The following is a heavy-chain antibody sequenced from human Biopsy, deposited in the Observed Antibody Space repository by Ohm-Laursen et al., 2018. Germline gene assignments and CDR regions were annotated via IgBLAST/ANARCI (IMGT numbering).Heavy chain of an antibody. D-gene: IGHD3-10*01. CDR2: MNPDSGNT. V-gene: IGHV1-8*01. CDR1: GYTFTSYE. J-gene: IGHJ5*02. Sequence: ASVKVSCKASGYTFTSYEINWVRQATGQGLEWMGWMNPDSGNTGYAQNFQGRVTMTRNTSISTAYMELSGLKSEDTAVYFCARADPPLFYYGSGSSSWFDPWGQGTLVTVSS. CDR3: ARADPPLFYYGSGSSSWFDP.